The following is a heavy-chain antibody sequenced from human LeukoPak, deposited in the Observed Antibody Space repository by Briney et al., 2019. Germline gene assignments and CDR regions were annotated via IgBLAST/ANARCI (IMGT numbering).Heavy chain of an antibody. CDR1: GGSISSYY. Sequence: SETLSLTCTVSGGSISSYYWSWIRQPPGKGLEWIGYIYYSGSTNYNPSLKSRVTISVDTSKNQFSLKLSSVTAADTAVYCCARTVVTAAWYYFDYWGQGTLVTVSS. CDR3: ARTVVTAAWYYFDY. J-gene: IGHJ4*02. CDR2: IYYSGST. D-gene: IGHD2-21*02. V-gene: IGHV4-59*01.